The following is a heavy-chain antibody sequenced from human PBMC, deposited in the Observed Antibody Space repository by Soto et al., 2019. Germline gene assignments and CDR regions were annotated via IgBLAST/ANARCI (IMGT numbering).Heavy chain of an antibody. J-gene: IGHJ4*02. CDR3: ATDLSGYDYLFDY. D-gene: IGHD5-12*01. Sequence: ASVKVSCKVSGYTLTELSMHLVRQAPGKGLEWMRGFDPEDGETIYAQKFQGRVTMTEDTSTDTAYMELSSLRSEDTAVYYCATDLSGYDYLFDYWGQGTLVTVSS. V-gene: IGHV1-24*01. CDR2: FDPEDGET. CDR1: GYTLTELS.